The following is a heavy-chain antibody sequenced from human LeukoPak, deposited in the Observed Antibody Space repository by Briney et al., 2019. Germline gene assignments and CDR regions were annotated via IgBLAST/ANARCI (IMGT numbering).Heavy chain of an antibody. V-gene: IGHV4-38-2*02. J-gene: IGHJ4*02. CDR1: GYSISSGYY. Sequence: SETLSLTCTVSGYSISSGYYWGWIRQPPGKGLEWIGSIYHSGSTYYNPSLKSRVTISVDTSKNQFSLKLSSVTAADTAVYYCARTQLRGFYFDYWGQGTLVTVSS. D-gene: IGHD3-10*01. CDR2: IYHSGST. CDR3: ARTQLRGFYFDY.